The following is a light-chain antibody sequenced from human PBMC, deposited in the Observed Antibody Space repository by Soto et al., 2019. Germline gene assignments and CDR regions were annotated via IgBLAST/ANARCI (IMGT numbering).Light chain of an antibody. J-gene: IGKJ3*01. CDR3: KKYNSALFT. CDR2: AAS. CDR1: QGISNY. V-gene: IGKV1-27*01. Sequence: DIQMTQSPSSLSASVGDRVTITCRASQGISNYLAWYQQKPGKVPKLLIYAASTLQSGVPSRFSGSGSGTDFTLTIRSLQPEDVATYYCKKYNSALFTFGPGTKVDIK.